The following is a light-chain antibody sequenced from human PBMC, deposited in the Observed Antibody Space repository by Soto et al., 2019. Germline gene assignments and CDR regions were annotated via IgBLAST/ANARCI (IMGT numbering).Light chain of an antibody. CDR2: KAS. J-gene: IGKJ1*01. V-gene: IGKV1-5*03. CDR3: QQYSSYSWT. Sequence: DIQMTQSPSTLSASVGDRVTITCRASQSISSWLAWYQQKPGKAPKLLIYKASSLESGVPSRFSGSGSGTEFTLTISSLQPDDFANYYCQQYSSYSWTFGQATKVEIK. CDR1: QSISSW.